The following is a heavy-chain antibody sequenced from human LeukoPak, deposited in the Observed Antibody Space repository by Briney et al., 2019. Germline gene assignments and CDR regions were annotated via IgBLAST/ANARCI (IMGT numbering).Heavy chain of an antibody. V-gene: IGHV3-53*01. D-gene: IGHD5-12*01. CDR1: GFTVSSNY. CDR3: ASNSGYDLDYYYMDV. CDR2: IYSGGST. J-gene: IGHJ6*03. Sequence: GGSLRLSCAASGFTVSSNYMSWVRQAPGKGLEWVSLIYSGGSTYYADSVKGRFTISRDNSKNTLYLQMNSLRAEDTAVYYCASNSGYDLDYYYMDVWGKGTTVTVSS.